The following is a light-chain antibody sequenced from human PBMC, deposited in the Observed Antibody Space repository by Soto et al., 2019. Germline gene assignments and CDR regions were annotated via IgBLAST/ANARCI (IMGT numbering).Light chain of an antibody. Sequence: EIVMRQSPATLSVSPGERATLSCRASQGLSGNLAWYQQKPGQAPRLLIYGASTRATGIPARFSGSGSGTAFTLTISSLQSEDFAVYYCQHYKNWPYTFGQGNKLEI. J-gene: IGKJ2*01. CDR2: GAS. V-gene: IGKV3-15*01. CDR1: QGLSGN. CDR3: QHYKNWPYT.